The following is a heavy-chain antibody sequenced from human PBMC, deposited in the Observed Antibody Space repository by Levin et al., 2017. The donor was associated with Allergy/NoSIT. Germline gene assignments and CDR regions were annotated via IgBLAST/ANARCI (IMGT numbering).Heavy chain of an antibody. J-gene: IGHJ4*02. D-gene: IGHD4-17*01. CDR3: ARGKWDGDYGSYLDYYFDY. CDR1: GFTFSSYA. Sequence: PGGSLRLSCAASGFTFSSYAMHWVRQAPGKGLEWVAVISYDGSNKYYADSVKGRFTISRDNSKNTLYLQMNSLRAEDTAVYYCARGKWDGDYGSYLDYYFDYWGQGTLVTVSS. V-gene: IGHV3-30*04. CDR2: ISYDGSNK.